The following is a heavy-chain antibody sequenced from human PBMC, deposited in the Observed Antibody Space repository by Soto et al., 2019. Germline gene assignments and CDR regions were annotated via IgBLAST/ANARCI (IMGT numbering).Heavy chain of an antibody. J-gene: IGHJ6*02. CDR3: ARAKYSIQHYYYGMDV. CDR2: MNPNSGNT. Sequence: QVQLVQSGAEVKKPGASVKVSCKASGYTFTSYDINWVRQATGQGLEWMGWMNPNSGNTGYAQKFQGRVTMTRNTSISTAYMELSSLRSEDTAVYYCARAKYSIQHYYYGMDVWGQGTTVTVSS. V-gene: IGHV1-8*01. D-gene: IGHD2-2*01. CDR1: GYTFTSYD.